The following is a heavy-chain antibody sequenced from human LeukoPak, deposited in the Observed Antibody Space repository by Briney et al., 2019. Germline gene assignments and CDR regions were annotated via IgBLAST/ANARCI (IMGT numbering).Heavy chain of an antibody. CDR3: ARGSGNYVSDWFDP. CDR2: IYYSGST. CDR1: GGSISSHY. J-gene: IGHJ5*02. Sequence: SETLSLTCTVSGGSISSHYWSWIRQPPGKGLEWIGYIYYSGSTNYNPSLKSRVTISVDTSKNQFSLKLSSVTAADTAVYYCARGSGNYVSDWFDPWGQGTLVTVSS. D-gene: IGHD1-7*01. V-gene: IGHV4-59*11.